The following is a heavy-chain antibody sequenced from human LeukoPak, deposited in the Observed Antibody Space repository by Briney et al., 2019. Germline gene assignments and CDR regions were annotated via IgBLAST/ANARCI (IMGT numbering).Heavy chain of an antibody. D-gene: IGHD3-10*01. CDR3: ARYYGSGYCYYYYMDV. Sequence: SETLSLTCAVSSGSIFSNNWWSWVRQPPGKGLEWIGQIFHSGSTSYSPSLKSRVTISVDTSKNQFSLKLSSVTAADTAVYYCARYYGSGYCYYYYMDVWGKGTTVTISS. CDR1: SGSIFSNNW. CDR2: IFHSGST. V-gene: IGHV4-4*02. J-gene: IGHJ6*03.